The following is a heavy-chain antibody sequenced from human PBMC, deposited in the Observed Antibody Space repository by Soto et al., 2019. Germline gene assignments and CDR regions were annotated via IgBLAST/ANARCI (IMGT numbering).Heavy chain of an antibody. CDR1: GFTFSSYA. CDR2: ISGSGGST. Sequence: GGSLRLSCAASGFTFSSYAMSWVRQAPGKGLEWVSAISGSGGSTYYADSLKGRFTISRDNSKNTLYLQMSSLRAEDKAVYYCAKELGAPSTYYDAFDIWGQGTMGTVS. V-gene: IGHV3-23*01. CDR3: AKELGAPSTYYDAFDI. J-gene: IGHJ3*02. D-gene: IGHD2-2*01.